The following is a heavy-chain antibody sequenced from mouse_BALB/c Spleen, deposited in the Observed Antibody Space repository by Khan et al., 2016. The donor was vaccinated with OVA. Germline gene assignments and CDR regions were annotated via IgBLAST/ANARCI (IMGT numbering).Heavy chain of an antibody. CDR2: INPRSGFT. V-gene: IGHV1-4*01. CDR1: GYTFTSHT. J-gene: IGHJ4*01. D-gene: IGHD2-14*01. CDR3: ARRTTEYALDY. Sequence: QIQLVQSGAELARPGASVRMSCKASGYTFTSHTMHWVKQRPGQGLEWIGYINPRSGFTQYNPKFNDKATLTADISSSTAYMQLSSLTSEDSAVYYCARRTTEYALDYWGQGTSVTVSS.